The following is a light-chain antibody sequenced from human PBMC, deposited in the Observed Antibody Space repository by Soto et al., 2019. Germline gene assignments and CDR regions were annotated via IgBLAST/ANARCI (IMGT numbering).Light chain of an antibody. CDR3: SSSTSSSTLLYG. J-gene: IGLJ1*01. CDR1: SSDVGGYNY. V-gene: IGLV2-14*01. Sequence: QSALTQPASVSGSPGQSITISCTGTSSDVGGYNYVSWYQQHPGKAPKLMIYDVSNRPSGVSNRFSGSKSGNTASLTISGLQAEDEAVQYCSSSTSSSTLLYGFGTG. CDR2: DVS.